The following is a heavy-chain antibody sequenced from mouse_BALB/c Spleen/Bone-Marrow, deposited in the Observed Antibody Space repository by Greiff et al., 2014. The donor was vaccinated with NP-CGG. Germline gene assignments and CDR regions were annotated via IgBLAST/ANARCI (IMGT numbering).Heavy chain of an antibody. CDR1: GFDFSRYW. Sequence: EVQLQESGGGLVQPGGSLKLSCAASGFDFSRYWMSWVRQAPGKGLEWIGEINPDSRTINYSPSLKDKFIISRDNAKNTLYLRLNKMRSEDTALYYCARPDYYGYLNYWGQGTTLTVSS. V-gene: IGHV4-1*02. CDR3: ARPDYYGYLNY. CDR2: INPDSRTI. D-gene: IGHD1-1*01. J-gene: IGHJ2*01.